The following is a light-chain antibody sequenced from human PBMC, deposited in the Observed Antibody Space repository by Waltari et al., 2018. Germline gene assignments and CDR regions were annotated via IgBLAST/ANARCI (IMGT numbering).Light chain of an antibody. CDR1: QSISSN. J-gene: IGKJ1*01. V-gene: IGKV3-15*01. CDR2: GAS. CDR3: QHYNNWPPGRT. Sequence: EIVMTQSPATLSVSPGERATLSCRASQSISSNLAWYQQKSGQAPRLLIYGASTRATGIPARFSGSESGTEFTLTISSLQSGDCAVYYCQHYNNWPPGRTFGQGTKVEIK.